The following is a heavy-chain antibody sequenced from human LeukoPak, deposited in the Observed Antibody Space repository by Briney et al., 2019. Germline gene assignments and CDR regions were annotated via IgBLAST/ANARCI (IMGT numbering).Heavy chain of an antibody. J-gene: IGHJ4*02. V-gene: IGHV1-18*01. CDR1: GGTFSSYA. CDR2: ISAYNGNT. CDR3: ARVGGRYCSGGSCYTGNDY. Sequence: ASVKVSCKASGGTFSSYAISWVRQAPGQGLEWMGWISAYNGNTNYAQKLQGRVTMTTDTSTSTAYMELRSLRSDDTAVYYCARVGGRYCSGGSCYTGNDYWGQGTLVTVSS. D-gene: IGHD2-15*01.